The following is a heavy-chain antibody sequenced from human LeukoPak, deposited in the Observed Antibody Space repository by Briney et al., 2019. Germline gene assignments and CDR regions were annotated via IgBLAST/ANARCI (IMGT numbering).Heavy chain of an antibody. V-gene: IGHV3-30*03. CDR3: ARVRAGYCTSTSCYTGMDV. CDR1: GFTFSSYG. J-gene: IGHJ6*01. Sequence: GGSLRLSCAASGFTFSSYGMHWVRQAPGKGLEWVALISYDGSNEYYADSVRGRFTISRDNSKFTLYMQMNSLRAEDTAVYYCARVRAGYCTSTSCYTGMDVGGQGPRSPSPQ. D-gene: IGHD2-2*01. CDR2: ISYDGSNE.